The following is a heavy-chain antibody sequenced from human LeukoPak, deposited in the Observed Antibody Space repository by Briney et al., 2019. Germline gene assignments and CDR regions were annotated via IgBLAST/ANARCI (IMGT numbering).Heavy chain of an antibody. J-gene: IGHJ1*01. CDR3: ARNDYCDGSGYYEGHFQH. D-gene: IGHD3-22*01. Sequence: GASVKVCCKPSGYIYTPYGISWVRQAPGQGLEWMGGISPYNGNTNYAQKLQGRVTMPTDTSTSTAYMELRSLRSDVTAVYYCARNDYCDGSGYYEGHFQHWGQGTLVTVSS. CDR1: GYIYTPYG. V-gene: IGHV1-18*01. CDR2: ISPYNGNT.